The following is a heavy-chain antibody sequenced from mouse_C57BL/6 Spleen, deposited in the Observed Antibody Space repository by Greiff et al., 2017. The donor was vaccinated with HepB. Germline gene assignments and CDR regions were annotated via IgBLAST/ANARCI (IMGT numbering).Heavy chain of an antibody. CDR2: IYPGDGDT. J-gene: IGHJ4*01. CDR1: GYAFSSYW. Sequence: QVHVKQSGAELVKPGASVKISCKASGYAFSSYWMNWVKQRPGKGLEWIGQIYPGDGDTNYNGKFKGKATLTADKSSSTAYMQLSSLTSEDSAVYFCARHGYDVLYAMDYWGQGTSVTVSS. V-gene: IGHV1-80*01. CDR3: ARHGYDVLYAMDY. D-gene: IGHD2-2*01.